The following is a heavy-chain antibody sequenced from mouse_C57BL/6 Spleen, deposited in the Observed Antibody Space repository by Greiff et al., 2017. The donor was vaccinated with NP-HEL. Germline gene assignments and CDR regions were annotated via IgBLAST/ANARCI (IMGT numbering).Heavy chain of an antibody. J-gene: IGHJ2*01. CDR2: FYPGSGSI. V-gene: IGHV1-62-2*01. CDR1: GYTFTEYT. D-gene: IGHD2-3*01. Sequence: QVHVKQSGAELVKPGASVKLSCKASGYTFTEYTIHWVKQRSGQGLEWIGWFYPGSGSIKYIEKFKDKATLTADKASSTVYMELSRLTSEDSAVYFCARHEENGYDGLFDYWGQGTTLTVSS. CDR3: ARHEENGYDGLFDY.